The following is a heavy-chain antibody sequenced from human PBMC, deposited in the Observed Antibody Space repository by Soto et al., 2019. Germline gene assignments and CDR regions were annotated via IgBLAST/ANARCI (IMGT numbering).Heavy chain of an antibody. CDR3: ATLPRLDGMDV. CDR2: IFHPGST. V-gene: IGHV4-38-2*01. J-gene: IGHJ6*02. Sequence: PSETLSLTCAVSGYSISSGHSWGWIRQPPGKGLEWIGSIFHPGSTYYNPSLKSRVTLSVDTSKNQFSLKLSSVTAADTAVYFCATLPRLDGMDVWGQGTTVTVSS. D-gene: IGHD6-25*01. CDR1: GYSISSGHS.